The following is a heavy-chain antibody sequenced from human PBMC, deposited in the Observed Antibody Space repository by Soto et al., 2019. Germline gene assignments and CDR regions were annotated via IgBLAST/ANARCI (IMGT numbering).Heavy chain of an antibody. J-gene: IGHJ6*02. Sequence: ASVKVSCKASGYTFTSYDINWVRQATGQGLEWMGWMNPNSGNTGYAQKFQGRVTMTRNTSISTAYMELSSLRSEDTAVYYCAKDLLGPGRAYGMDVWGQGTTVTVSS. V-gene: IGHV1-8*01. CDR2: MNPNSGNT. CDR1: GYTFTSYD. D-gene: IGHD7-27*01. CDR3: AKDLLGPGRAYGMDV.